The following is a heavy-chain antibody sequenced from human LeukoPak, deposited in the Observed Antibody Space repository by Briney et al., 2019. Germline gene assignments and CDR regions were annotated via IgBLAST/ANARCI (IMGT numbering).Heavy chain of an antibody. J-gene: IGHJ6*03. V-gene: IGHV4-4*09. CDR1: GGSISSYY. CDR2: IYTSGST. CDR3: ARRAPYYYYMDV. Sequence: PSETLSLTCTVSGGSISSYYWSWIRQPPGKGLEWIGYIYTSGSTNYNPSLKSRVTISVDTSKNQFSLKLSSVTAADTAVYYCARRAPYYYYMDVWGKGTTVTVSS.